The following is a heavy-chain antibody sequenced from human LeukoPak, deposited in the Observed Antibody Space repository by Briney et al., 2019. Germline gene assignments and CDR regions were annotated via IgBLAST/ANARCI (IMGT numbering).Heavy chain of an antibody. Sequence: SETLSLTCTVSGGSISSGGYYWSWIRQHPGKGLEWIGYIYYSGSTYYNPSLKSRVTISVDTSKNQFSLKLSSVTAADTAVYYCARDLDSSGRYFDYWGQGTLVTVSS. V-gene: IGHV4-31*03. J-gene: IGHJ4*02. CDR2: IYYSGST. CDR3: ARDLDSSGRYFDY. D-gene: IGHD3-22*01. CDR1: GGSISSGGYY.